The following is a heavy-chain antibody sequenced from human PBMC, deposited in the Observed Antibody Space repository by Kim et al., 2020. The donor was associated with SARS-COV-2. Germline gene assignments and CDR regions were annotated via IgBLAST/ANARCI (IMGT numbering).Heavy chain of an antibody. CDR3: GRDGVAFPPGLVGVDS. V-gene: IGHV4-38-2*02. CDR1: NYSITNGYY. J-gene: IGHJ4*02. CDR2: IWHSGIT. D-gene: IGHD2-8*01. Sequence: SETLSLTCSVSNYSITNGYYWGWIRQSPGKGLEWLGSIWHSGITYYNPSLKSRVTLSVDTTQNQFSLKLTSVTAADTAVYFCGRDGVAFPPGLVGVDSWGQGILVTVSS.